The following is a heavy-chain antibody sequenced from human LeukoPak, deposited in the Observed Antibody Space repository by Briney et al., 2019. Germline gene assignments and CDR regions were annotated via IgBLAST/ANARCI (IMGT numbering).Heavy chain of an antibody. Sequence: PSETLSLTCTVSGFTISNYYWSWIRQPPGKGLEWIGYISYSGSTNSNPSLKSRVTMTLDTTKNEFSLMLISVTAADTAVYYCARYFGGNSPRGFDIWGQGTMVTVSS. CDR1: GFTISNYY. V-gene: IGHV4-59*01. D-gene: IGHD4-23*01. J-gene: IGHJ3*02. CDR3: ARYFGGNSPRGFDI. CDR2: ISYSGST.